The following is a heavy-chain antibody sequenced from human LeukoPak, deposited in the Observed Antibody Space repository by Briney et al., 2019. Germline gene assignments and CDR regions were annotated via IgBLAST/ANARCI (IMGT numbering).Heavy chain of an antibody. CDR3: ARLRGSGSLGGSFDY. J-gene: IGHJ4*02. D-gene: IGHD3-10*01. CDR1: GGSISSSSYY. V-gene: IGHV4-39*07. Sequence: PSETLSPTCTVSGGSISSSSYYWGWIRQPPGKGLEWIGSIYYSGSTNYNPSLKSRVTISVDKSKNQFSLKLSSVTAADTAVYYCARLRGSGSLGGSFDYWGQGTLVTVSS. CDR2: IYYSGST.